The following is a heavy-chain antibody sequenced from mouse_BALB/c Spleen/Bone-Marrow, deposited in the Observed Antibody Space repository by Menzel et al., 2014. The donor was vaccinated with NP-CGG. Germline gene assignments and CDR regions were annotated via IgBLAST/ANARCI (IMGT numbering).Heavy chain of an antibody. CDR1: GFDFSRFW. D-gene: IGHD1-2*01. Sequence: EVQLVESGGGLVQPGGSLKLSCAASGFDFSRFWMSWVRQAPGKGLEWIGEINPDSSTLNYTPSLKDKSIISRDNAKNTLYLQMNIVRSEDTALYYCARMHYYGLFAYWGQGTLVTVSA. J-gene: IGHJ3*01. V-gene: IGHV4-1*02. CDR2: INPDSSTL. CDR3: ARMHYYGLFAY.